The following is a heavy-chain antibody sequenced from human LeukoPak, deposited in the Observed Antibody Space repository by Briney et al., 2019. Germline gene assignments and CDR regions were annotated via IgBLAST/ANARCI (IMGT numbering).Heavy chain of an antibody. J-gene: IGHJ5*02. Sequence: PSETLSLTCTVSGGSISSGGYYWSWIRQHPGKGLEWIGYIYYSGNTYYNPSLKSRVTISVDTSQNQFSLKLTSVTAADTAVYYCAREYGSGSYYNYRNNWFDPWGQGTLVTVSS. V-gene: IGHV4-31*03. D-gene: IGHD3-10*01. CDR3: AREYGSGSYYNYRNNWFDP. CDR1: GGSISSGGYY. CDR2: IYYSGNT.